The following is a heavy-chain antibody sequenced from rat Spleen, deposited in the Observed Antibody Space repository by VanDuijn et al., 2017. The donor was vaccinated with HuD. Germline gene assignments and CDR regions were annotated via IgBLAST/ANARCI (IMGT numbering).Heavy chain of an antibody. Sequence: EVQLVESGGDLVQPGRSLKLSCAASGFTFSDNYMAWVRQAPKKGLEWVASVSYEGSSTYYGDSVKGRFTISRDNAENTLYLQMNSLRSEDTATYYCARQNYVGYVMDAWGQGASVTVSS. V-gene: IGHV5-22*01. J-gene: IGHJ4*01. CDR3: ARQNYVGYVMDA. D-gene: IGHD1-11*01. CDR1: GFTFSDNY. CDR2: VSYEGSST.